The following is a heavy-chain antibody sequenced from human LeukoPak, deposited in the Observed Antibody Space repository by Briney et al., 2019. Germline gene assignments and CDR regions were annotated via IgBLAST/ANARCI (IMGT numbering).Heavy chain of an antibody. Sequence: SETLSLTCTVSVGSISSSSYYWGWIRQPPGKGLEWIGSIYYSGSTYYNPSLKSRVTISVDTSRNQFSLKLSSVTAADTAVYYCARGHVKRYSDDYYYMDVWGKGTTVTVSS. V-gene: IGHV4-39*07. J-gene: IGHJ6*03. CDR2: IYYSGST. CDR3: ARGHVKRYSDDYYYMDV. CDR1: VGSISSSSYY. D-gene: IGHD5-18*01.